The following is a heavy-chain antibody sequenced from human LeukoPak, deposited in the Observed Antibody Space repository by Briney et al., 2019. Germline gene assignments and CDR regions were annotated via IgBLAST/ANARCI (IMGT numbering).Heavy chain of an antibody. CDR2: INPSGGST. CDR3: ARALYNWNPLVFDY. Sequence: ASVKVSCKASGYTFTSYYMHWVRQAPGQGLEWMGIINPSGGSTSYAQKFQGRVTMTRDTSISTAYMELSRLRSDDTAVYYCARALYNWNPLVFDYWGQGTLVTVSS. CDR1: GYTFTSYY. D-gene: IGHD1-20*01. J-gene: IGHJ4*02. V-gene: IGHV1-46*01.